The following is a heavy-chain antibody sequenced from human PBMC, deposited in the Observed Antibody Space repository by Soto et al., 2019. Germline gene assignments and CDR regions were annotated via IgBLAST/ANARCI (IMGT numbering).Heavy chain of an antibody. Sequence: GGSLRLSCAASGFTFSSYAMSWVRQAPGKGLEWVSAISGSGGSTYYADSVKGRFTISRDNSKNTLYLQMNSLRAEDTAVYYCAKGPPYSSSWFSVFDYWGQGTLVTVSS. CDR3: AKGPPYSSSWFSVFDY. CDR1: GFTFSSYA. D-gene: IGHD6-13*01. CDR2: ISGSGGST. J-gene: IGHJ4*02. V-gene: IGHV3-23*01.